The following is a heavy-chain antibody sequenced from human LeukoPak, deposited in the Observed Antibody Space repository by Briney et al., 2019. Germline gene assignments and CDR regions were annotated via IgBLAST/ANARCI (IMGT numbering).Heavy chain of an antibody. CDR2: MNSDGSTT. J-gene: IGHJ4*02. D-gene: IGHD5-18*01. CDR1: GFSFSGYW. Sequence: GGSLRLSCAASGFSFSGYWMHWVGQAPGKGLVWVSRMNSDGSTTIYADSVKGRFTISRDNAKNALYLQMNSLRDEDTAVYYCARGGGYSYGSFDYWGQGTLVTVSS. V-gene: IGHV3-74*01. CDR3: ARGGGYSYGSFDY.